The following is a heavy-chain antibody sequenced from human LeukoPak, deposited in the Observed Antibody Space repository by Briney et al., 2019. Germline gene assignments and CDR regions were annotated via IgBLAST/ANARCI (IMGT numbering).Heavy chain of an antibody. V-gene: IGHV3-11*01. J-gene: IGHJ5*02. D-gene: IGHD5-12*01. CDR3: ARAYSGYDWEWFDP. Sequence: KPGGPLRLSCVASGFTFSDYYMNWIRQAQGKGLEWVSYISSTGSTIYYADSVKGRFTISRDNAKNSLYLQMNSLRGEDTAVYYGARAYSGYDWEWFDPWGQGTLVTVSS. CDR1: GFTFSDYY. CDR2: ISSTGSTI.